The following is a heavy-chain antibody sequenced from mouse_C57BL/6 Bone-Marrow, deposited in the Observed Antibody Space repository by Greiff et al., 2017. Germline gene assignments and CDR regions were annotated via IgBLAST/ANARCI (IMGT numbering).Heavy chain of an antibody. CDR3: ARARYFDV. Sequence: DVKLQESGGGLVKPGGSLKLSCAASGFTFSSYAMSWVRQTPEKRLEWVATISDGGSYTYYPDNVKGRFTISRDNAKNNLYLQMSHLKSEDTAMYYCARARYFDVWGTGTTVTVSS. V-gene: IGHV5-4*03. J-gene: IGHJ1*03. CDR1: GFTFSSYA. CDR2: ISDGGSYT.